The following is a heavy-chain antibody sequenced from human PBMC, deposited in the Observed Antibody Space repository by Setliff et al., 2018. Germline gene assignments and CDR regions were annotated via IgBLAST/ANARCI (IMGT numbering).Heavy chain of an antibody. CDR2: FSGTTTNT. Sequence: GGSLRLSCVVSDFTFSRSAMNWVRQIPGKGLEWVSTFSGTTTNTYYADSVKGRFTISRDNSKNTLYLQMNSLRADDTAVYFCATNWGLDYWGQGALVTVSS. J-gene: IGHJ4*02. D-gene: IGHD2-21*02. CDR3: ATNWGLDY. V-gene: IGHV3-23*01. CDR1: DFTFSRSA.